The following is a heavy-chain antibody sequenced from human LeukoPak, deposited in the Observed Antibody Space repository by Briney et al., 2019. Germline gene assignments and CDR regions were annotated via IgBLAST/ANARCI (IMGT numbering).Heavy chain of an antibody. CDR2: IYYSGST. V-gene: IGHV4-59*08. J-gene: IGHJ3*02. CDR3: ARLYYYDSSGYPSAAFDI. Sequence: SETLSLTCTVPGGSISPYYWSWIRQPPGKGLEWIGYIYYSGSTNYNPSLKSRVTISVDTSKNQFSLKLTSVTAADTAVYYCARLYYYDSSGYPSAAFDIWGQGTTVTVSS. D-gene: IGHD3-22*01. CDR1: GGSISPYY.